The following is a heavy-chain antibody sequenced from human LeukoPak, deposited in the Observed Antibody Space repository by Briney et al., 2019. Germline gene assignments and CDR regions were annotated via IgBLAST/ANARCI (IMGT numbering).Heavy chain of an antibody. CDR3: TRLGPDFWSGYTFDY. D-gene: IGHD3-3*01. V-gene: IGHV3-73*01. Sequence: GGSLRLSCAASGFTFSGSAMHWVRQASGKGLEWVGRIRSKANSYATAYAASVKGRFTISRDDSKNTAYLQMNSLKTEDTAVYYCTRLGPDFWSGYTFDYWGQGTLVTVSS. CDR1: GFTFSGSA. CDR2: IRSKANSYAT. J-gene: IGHJ4*02.